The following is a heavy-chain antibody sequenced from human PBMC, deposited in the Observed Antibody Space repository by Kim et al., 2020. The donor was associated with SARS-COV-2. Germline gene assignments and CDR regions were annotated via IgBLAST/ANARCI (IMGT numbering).Heavy chain of an antibody. V-gene: IGHV1-18*01. J-gene: IGHJ6*02. CDR2: ISAYNGNT. D-gene: IGHD6-13*01. CDR3: ARDQSSSWRINHYYYYYGMDV. CDR1: GYTFTSYG. Sequence: ASVKVSCKASGYTFTSYGISWVRQAPGQGLEWMGWISAYNGNTNYAQKLQGRVTMTTDTSTSTAYMELRSLRSDDTAVYYCARDQSSSWRINHYYYYYGMDVWGQGTTVTVSS.